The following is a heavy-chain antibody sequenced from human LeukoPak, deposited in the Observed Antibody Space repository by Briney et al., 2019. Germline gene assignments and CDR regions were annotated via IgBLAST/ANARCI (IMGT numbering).Heavy chain of an antibody. J-gene: IGHJ6*03. CDR2: FYHGGST. CDR3: ARGRVSSSTWYSTYYYYFYMDV. Sequence: SETLSLTCTVSGGSISSYYWSWIRQPPGKGLEWIGTFYHGGSTYYNPSLKSRVTISVDTSKNQFSLNLTSVTAADTAVYFCARGRVSSSTWYSTYYYYFYMDVWGKGTTVTVSS. V-gene: IGHV4-59*01. D-gene: IGHD1-1*01. CDR1: GGSISSYY.